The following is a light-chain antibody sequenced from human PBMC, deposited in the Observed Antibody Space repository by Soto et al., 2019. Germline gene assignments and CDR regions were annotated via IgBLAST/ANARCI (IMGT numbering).Light chain of an antibody. J-gene: IGKJ5*01. V-gene: IGKV3-11*01. Sequence: EILMTQSPATLSVSPGERATLSCRASQSVDSNLAWYQQKPGQAPRLLIYGASTRATGVPARFSGSGSGTDFTLTISSLEPEDFAVYYCHQRSNWPPDTFGQGTRLEIK. CDR3: HQRSNWPPDT. CDR1: QSVDSN. CDR2: GAS.